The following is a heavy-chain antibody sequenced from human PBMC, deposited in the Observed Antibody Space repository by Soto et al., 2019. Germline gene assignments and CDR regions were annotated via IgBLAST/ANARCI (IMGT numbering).Heavy chain of an antibody. D-gene: IGHD6-19*01. CDR3: AREDPRGSGWYHWFDP. CDR2: INVGNGNP. J-gene: IGHJ5*02. CDR1: GYTFTTYA. Sequence: ASVKVSCKASGYTFTTYAINWVRQAPGQRPEWMGSINVGNGNPKYSQNFQGRVTITRDTSASTAYMELSSLRSEDTAVYYCAREDPRGSGWYHWFDPWGQGTLVTVSS. V-gene: IGHV1-3*01.